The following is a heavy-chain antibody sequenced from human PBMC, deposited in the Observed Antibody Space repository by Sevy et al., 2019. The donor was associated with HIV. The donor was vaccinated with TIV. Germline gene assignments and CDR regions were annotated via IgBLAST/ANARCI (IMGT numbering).Heavy chain of an antibody. CDR2: ISHDGRNNK. CDR3: ARDRGEILRSAFKS. D-gene: IGHD3-10*01. J-gene: IGHJ5*02. Sequence: GGSLRLSCAASGFTFSEFGMHWVRQAPGKGLEWVAVISHDGRNNKYNADSVKGRLTISRENSKNTLYLQMNSLRADDTAIYYCARDRGEILRSAFKSWGQGTLVTVSS. CDR1: GFTFSEFG. V-gene: IGHV3-30*04.